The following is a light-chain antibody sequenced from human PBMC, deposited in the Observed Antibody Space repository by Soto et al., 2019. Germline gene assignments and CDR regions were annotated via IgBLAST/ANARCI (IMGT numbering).Light chain of an antibody. J-gene: IGLJ1*01. CDR1: ISDVSGYNF. V-gene: IGLV2-14*03. Sequence: QSVLTQPASVSGSPGQSITISCTGTISDVSGYNFVSWYQQYPGEAPKLMIYDVSNRPSGVSNRFSGSKSGNTASLTISGLQVEDDADYYCSSYTSSNTYVFGTGTNVTVL. CDR3: SSYTSSNTYV. CDR2: DVS.